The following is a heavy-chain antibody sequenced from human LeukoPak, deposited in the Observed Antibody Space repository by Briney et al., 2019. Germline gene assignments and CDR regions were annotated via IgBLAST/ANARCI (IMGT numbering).Heavy chain of an antibody. D-gene: IGHD1-26*01. CDR2: IYSGGST. Sequence: GGSQRLSCAASGFTVSSNYMSWVRQARGKGLEWVSVIYSGGSTYYADSVKGRFTISRDNSKNTLYLQMNSLRAEDTAVYYCARNLRGATDYWGQGTLVTVPS. CDR3: ARNLRGATDY. J-gene: IGHJ4*02. CDR1: GFTVSSNY. V-gene: IGHV3-66*01.